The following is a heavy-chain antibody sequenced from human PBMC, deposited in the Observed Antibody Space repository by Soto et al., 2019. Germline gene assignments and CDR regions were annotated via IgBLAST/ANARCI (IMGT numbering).Heavy chain of an antibody. CDR3: ARAEGIGIVVVPAAPPDN. Sequence: ASVKVSCKASGYTFTSYDINWVRQATGQGLEWMGWMNPNSGNTGYAQKFQGRVTMTRNTSISTAYMELSSLRAEDTAVYYCARAEGIGIVVVPAAPPDNWGQGTLVTVSS. D-gene: IGHD2-2*01. V-gene: IGHV1-8*01. CDR1: GYTFTSYD. J-gene: IGHJ4*02. CDR2: MNPNSGNT.